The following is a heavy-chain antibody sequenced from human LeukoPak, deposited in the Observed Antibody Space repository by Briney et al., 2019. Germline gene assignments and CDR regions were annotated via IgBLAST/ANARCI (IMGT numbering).Heavy chain of an antibody. Sequence: GGSLRLSCAASGFTFSSYGMSWVRQAPGKGLEWVSRIRPDGSATSYAESVKGRLTISRDNAKNTVYLQVNSLRAEDTAVYYCARVPAAAPGQGIDYWGQGTLVTVSS. J-gene: IGHJ4*02. CDR1: GFTFSSYG. CDR2: IRPDGSAT. D-gene: IGHD6-13*01. V-gene: IGHV3-74*01. CDR3: ARVPAAAPGQGIDY.